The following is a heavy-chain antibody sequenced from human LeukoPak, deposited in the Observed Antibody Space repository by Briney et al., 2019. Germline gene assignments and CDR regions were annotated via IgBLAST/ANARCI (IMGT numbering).Heavy chain of an antibody. V-gene: IGHV1-18*01. CDR3: ARDAGLAVAGTWGY. D-gene: IGHD6-19*01. CDR1: GYTFYSYG. CDR2: ISAYNGNT. Sequence: ASVKVSCKASGYTFYSYGLSWVRQAPGQGLEWMGWISAYNGNTNYAQKLQGRVTMTTDTSTSTAYMELRSLRADDTAVYYCARDAGLAVAGTWGYWGQGTLVTVSS. J-gene: IGHJ4*02.